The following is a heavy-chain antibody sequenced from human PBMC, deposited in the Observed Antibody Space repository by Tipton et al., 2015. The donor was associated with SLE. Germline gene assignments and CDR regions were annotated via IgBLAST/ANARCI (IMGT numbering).Heavy chain of an antibody. J-gene: IGHJ4*02. Sequence: TLSLTCTVSGGSISTYYWNWIRQPPGKGLEWIGFIFYSGTTNYNPSLKSRVIMSVDTSKNQFSLNLTSVTAADTTMYYCARLSLGEEYYFDYWGQGTLVSVSS. CDR1: GGSISTYY. D-gene: IGHD3-10*01. CDR3: ARLSLGEEYYFDY. CDR2: IFYSGTT. V-gene: IGHV4-59*01.